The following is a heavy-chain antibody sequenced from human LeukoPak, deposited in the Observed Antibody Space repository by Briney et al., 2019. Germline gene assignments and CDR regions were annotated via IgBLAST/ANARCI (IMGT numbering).Heavy chain of an antibody. Sequence: SETLSLTCTVSGGSITSYYWSWIRQPPGKGLEWIGYIYPSGNTNYNPSLKSRVTLSVDTSRNQFSLKLSSVTAADTAVYYRARAVVRGAYFDYWGQGTLVTVSS. CDR1: GGSITSYY. J-gene: IGHJ4*02. CDR2: IYPSGNT. CDR3: ARAVVRGAYFDY. D-gene: IGHD3-10*01. V-gene: IGHV4-59*01.